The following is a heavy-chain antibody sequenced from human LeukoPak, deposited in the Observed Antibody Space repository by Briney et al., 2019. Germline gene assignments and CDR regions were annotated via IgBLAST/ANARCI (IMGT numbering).Heavy chain of an antibody. D-gene: IGHD6-13*01. CDR1: GYTFTSFY. V-gene: IGHV1-46*01. Sequence: GASVKVSCKASGYTFTSFYTHWVRQAPGQGLDWIGVLNPGGGSTSYAQKFQGRVTMTTDTSTSTAYMELRSLRSDDTAVYYCARVGPADSSSWYWFDPWGQGTLVTVSS. CDR2: LNPGGGST. J-gene: IGHJ5*02. CDR3: ARVGPADSSSWYWFDP.